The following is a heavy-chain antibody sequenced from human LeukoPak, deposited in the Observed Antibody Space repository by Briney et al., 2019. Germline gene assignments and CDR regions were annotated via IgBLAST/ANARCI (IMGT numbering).Heavy chain of an antibody. Sequence: ASVKVSCKASGYTFTGYYMHWVRQAPGQGLEWMGRINPNSGGTNYAQKFQGRVTMTRDTSISTAYMELSRLRSDDTAAYYCARATTRYYYGMDVWGQGTTVTVSS. CDR3: ARATTRYYYGMDV. J-gene: IGHJ6*02. CDR1: GYTFTGYY. CDR2: INPNSGGT. D-gene: IGHD1-26*01. V-gene: IGHV1-2*06.